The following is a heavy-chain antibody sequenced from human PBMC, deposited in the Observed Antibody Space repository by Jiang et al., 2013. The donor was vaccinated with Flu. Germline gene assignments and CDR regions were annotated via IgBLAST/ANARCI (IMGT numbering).Heavy chain of an antibody. Sequence: NPSLKSRVTISLDTSKNQFSLKLTSVTAADTAVYYCARGIQLYLRLTHFDYWGLGTLVTVSS. D-gene: IGHD5-24*01. J-gene: IGHJ4*02. V-gene: IGHV4-59*09. CDR3: ARGIQLYLRLTHFDY.